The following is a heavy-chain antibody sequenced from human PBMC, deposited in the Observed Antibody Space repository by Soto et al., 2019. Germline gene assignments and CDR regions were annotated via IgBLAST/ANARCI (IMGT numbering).Heavy chain of an antibody. CDR3: AIRGDYVWGSYYEPPRYYYMDV. CDR2: INHSGST. D-gene: IGHD3-10*01. J-gene: IGHJ6*03. V-gene: IGHV4-34*01. Sequence: SETLSLTCAVYGGSFSGYYWSWIRQPPEKGLEWIGEINHSGSTNYNPSLKSRVTISVDTSKNQFSLKLSSVTAADTAVYYCAIRGDYVWGSYYEPPRYYYMDVWGKGTTVTVPS. CDR1: GGSFSGYY.